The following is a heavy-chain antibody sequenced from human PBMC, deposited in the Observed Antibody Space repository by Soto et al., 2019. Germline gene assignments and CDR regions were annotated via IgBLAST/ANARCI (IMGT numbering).Heavy chain of an antibody. D-gene: IGHD3-10*01. Sequence: QVHLVQSGAEVKKPGASVKVSCKASGYNFTSYGITWVRQAPGQGLEWMRWISAHNGNTDSAQKLQGRVIVTRDTSTRPACMDLRSLISAETAVYYCARGRYGEYWGQGALVTVSS. V-gene: IGHV1-18*01. CDR2: ISAHNGNT. J-gene: IGHJ4*02. CDR1: GYNFTSYG. CDR3: ARGRYGEY.